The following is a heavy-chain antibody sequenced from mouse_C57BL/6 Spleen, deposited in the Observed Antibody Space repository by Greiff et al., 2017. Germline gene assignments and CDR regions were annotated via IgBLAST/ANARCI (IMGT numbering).Heavy chain of an antibody. CDR3: ARNSSGAY. CDR1: GFTFSSYA. CDR2: ISDGGSYT. D-gene: IGHD3-2*02. V-gene: IGHV5-4*01. J-gene: IGHJ3*01. Sequence: EVQGVESGGGLVKPGGSLKLSCAASGFTFSSYAMSWVRQTPEKRLEWVATISDGGSYTYYPDNVKGRFTISRDNAKNNLYLQMSHLKSEDTAMYYCARNSSGAYWGQGTLVTVSA.